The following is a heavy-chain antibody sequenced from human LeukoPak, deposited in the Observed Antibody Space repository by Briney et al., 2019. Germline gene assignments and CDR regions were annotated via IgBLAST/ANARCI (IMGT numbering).Heavy chain of an antibody. D-gene: IGHD3-16*01. J-gene: IGHJ5*02. CDR2: INSDGSST. V-gene: IGHV3-74*01. CDR3: TSGFAVNWFDP. Sequence: GGSLRLSCAASGFTFSSYWMHWVRQAPGKGLVCVSRINSDGSSTTYADSVKGRFTISRDNAKNTLYLQMNSLRAEDTAVYYCTSGFAVNWFDPWGQGTLVTVSS. CDR1: GFTFSSYW.